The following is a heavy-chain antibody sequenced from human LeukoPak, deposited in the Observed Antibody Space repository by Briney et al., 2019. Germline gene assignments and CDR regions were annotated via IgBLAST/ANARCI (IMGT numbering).Heavy chain of an antibody. CDR3: AKDLPSNIVGASYYFDY. J-gene: IGHJ4*02. V-gene: IGHV3-23*01. CDR1: GFTFSSYA. Sequence: GGSLRLSCAASGFTFSSYAMSWVRHAPGKGLEWVSGISGSGGSTHYADPVKGRFTISRDNSKNTLYLQMNSLGGEDTAEYYCAKDLPSNIVGASYYFDYWGQGILVTVSS. D-gene: IGHD1-26*01. CDR2: ISGSGGST.